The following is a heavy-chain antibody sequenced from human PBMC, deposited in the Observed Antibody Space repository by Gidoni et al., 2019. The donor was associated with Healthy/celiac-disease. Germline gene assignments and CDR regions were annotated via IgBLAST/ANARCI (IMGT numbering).Heavy chain of an antibody. J-gene: IGHJ5*02. CDR3: ARDSIGPIVRGSASWFDP. Sequence: QVQLVASGGGVVQPGRSLRLSCAASGFTFSSYGMHWVRQAPGKGLEWVAVIWYDGSNKYYADSVKGRFTISRDNSKNTLYLQMNSLRAEDTAVYYCARDSIGPIVRGSASWFDPWGQGTLVTVSS. V-gene: IGHV3-33*01. CDR1: GFTFSSYG. D-gene: IGHD2-2*01. CDR2: IWYDGSNK.